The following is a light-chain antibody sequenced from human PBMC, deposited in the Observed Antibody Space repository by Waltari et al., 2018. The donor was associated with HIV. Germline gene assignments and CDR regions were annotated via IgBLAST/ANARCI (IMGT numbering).Light chain of an antibody. CDR2: RNK. Sequence: QSVLTQPPSATGTPGQRVTIPCSGSSSHIGSNYVHWYQQLPGTTPKLRLYRNKPRPSGVPDRFSASKSGTSASLAIRGLRSEDEGDYYCAAWDDSLGGRGLFGGGTRLTVL. J-gene: IGLJ3*02. CDR1: SSHIGSNY. V-gene: IGLV1-47*01. CDR3: AAWDDSLGGRGL.